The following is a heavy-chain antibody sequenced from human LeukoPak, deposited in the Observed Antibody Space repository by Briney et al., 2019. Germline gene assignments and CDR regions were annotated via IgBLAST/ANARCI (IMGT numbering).Heavy chain of an antibody. CDR1: GGSFSGYY. V-gene: IGHV4-34*01. Sequence: SETLSLTCAVYGGSFSGYYWSWVRQPPGKGLEWIGEINHSGSTNYNPSLKSRGTISVDTSKNQFSLKLSSVTAADTAVYYCARDHGYGSGSPSFQHWGQGTLVTVSS. CDR2: INHSGST. D-gene: IGHD3-10*01. J-gene: IGHJ1*01. CDR3: ARDHGYGSGSPSFQH.